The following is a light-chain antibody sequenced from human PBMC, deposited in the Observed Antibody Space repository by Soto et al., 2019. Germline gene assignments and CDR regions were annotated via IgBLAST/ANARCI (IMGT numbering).Light chain of an antibody. V-gene: IGKV3-11*01. CDR1: QRVSSY. J-gene: IGKJ4*01. Sequence: TLSFCSRERASLTLRPLQRVSSYLAWYQQKPGQAPRLLIYDASNRATGIQGRFSGSGSGTDSALTISSLEPDVLAVYYGPQRSNWSTGHTFGGGTKVDIK. CDR2: DAS. CDR3: PQRSNWSTGHT.